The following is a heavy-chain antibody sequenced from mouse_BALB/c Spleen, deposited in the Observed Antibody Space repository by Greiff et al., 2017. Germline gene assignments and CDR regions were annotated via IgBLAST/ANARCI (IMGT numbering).Heavy chain of an antibody. CDR2: IWAGGST. CDR3: ARDRYYGSSYGFAY. V-gene: IGHV2-9*02. D-gene: IGHD1-1*01. J-gene: IGHJ3*01. CDR1: GFSLTSYG. Sequence: VQLKESGPGLVAPSQSLSIPCTVSGFSLTSYGVHWVRQPPGKGLEWLGVIWAGGSTNYNSALMSRLSISKDNSKSQVFLKMNSLQTDDTAMYYCARDRYYGSSYGFAYWGQGTLVTVSA.